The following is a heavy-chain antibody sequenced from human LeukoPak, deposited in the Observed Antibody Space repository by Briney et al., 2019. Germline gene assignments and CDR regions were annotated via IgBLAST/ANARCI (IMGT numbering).Heavy chain of an antibody. Sequence: ASVKVSCKVSGYTLTELSMHWVRQAPGKGLEWMGGFDPEDGETIYAQKFQGRVTMTEDTSTDTAYVELSSLRSEDTAVYYCATALYGSGSYYVGYWGQGTLVTVSS. CDR3: ATALYGSGSYYVGY. J-gene: IGHJ4*02. CDR2: FDPEDGET. D-gene: IGHD3-10*01. CDR1: GYTLTELS. V-gene: IGHV1-24*01.